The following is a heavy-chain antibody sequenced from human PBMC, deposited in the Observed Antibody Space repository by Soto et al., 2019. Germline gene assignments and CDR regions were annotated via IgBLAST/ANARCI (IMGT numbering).Heavy chain of an antibody. Sequence: GGSLRLSCAASGFTFSSYAMSWVRQAPGKGLEWVSAISGSGGSTYYADSVKGRFTTSRDNSKNTLYLQMNSLRAGDTAVYYCAKIGKAGATRPYYFDYWGQGTLVTVSS. V-gene: IGHV3-23*01. CDR1: GFTFSSYA. CDR3: AKIGKAGATRPYYFDY. J-gene: IGHJ4*02. D-gene: IGHD1-26*01. CDR2: ISGSGGST.